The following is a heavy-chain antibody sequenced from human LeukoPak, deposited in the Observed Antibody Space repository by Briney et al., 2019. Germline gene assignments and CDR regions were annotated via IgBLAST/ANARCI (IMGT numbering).Heavy chain of an antibody. CDR2: INHSGST. Sequence: SETLSLTCAVYGGSFSGYYWSWIRQPPGKGLEWIGEINHSGSTNYNPSLKSRVTISVDTSKNQFSLKLSSVTAADTAVYYCARPYGSRSYYNAVVSLDYWGQGTLVTVSS. CDR1: GGSFSGYY. D-gene: IGHD3-10*01. J-gene: IGHJ4*02. V-gene: IGHV4-34*01. CDR3: ARPYGSRSYYNAVVSLDY.